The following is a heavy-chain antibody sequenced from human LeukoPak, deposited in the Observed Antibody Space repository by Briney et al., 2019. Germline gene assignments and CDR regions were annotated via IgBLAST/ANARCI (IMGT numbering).Heavy chain of an antibody. D-gene: IGHD3-22*01. J-gene: IGHJ4*02. V-gene: IGHV2-5*01. Sequence: SGPTLVKPTQTLTLTCTFSGFSLSTSGVGVGWTRQPPGKALEWLALIYWNDDKRYSPSLKSRLTITKDTSKNQVVLTMTNMDPVDTATYYCAHRRGYYDSSGYYYLSFDYWGQGTLVTVSS. CDR3: AHRRGYYDSSGYYYLSFDY. CDR1: GFSLSTSGVG. CDR2: IYWNDDK.